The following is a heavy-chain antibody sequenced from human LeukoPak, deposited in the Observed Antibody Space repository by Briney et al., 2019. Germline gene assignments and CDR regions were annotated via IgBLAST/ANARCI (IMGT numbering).Heavy chain of an antibody. D-gene: IGHD5-18*01. CDR3: ARGVGYSYGYRTYYYYYMDV. J-gene: IGHJ6*03. Sequence: PSETLSLTCAVYGGSFGGYYWSWIRQPPGKGLEWIGEINHSGSTNYNPSLKSRVTISVDTSKNQFSLKLSSVTAADKAVYYCARGVGYSYGYRTYYYYYMDVWGKGTTVTVSS. CDR2: INHSGST. CDR1: GGSFGGYY. V-gene: IGHV4-34*01.